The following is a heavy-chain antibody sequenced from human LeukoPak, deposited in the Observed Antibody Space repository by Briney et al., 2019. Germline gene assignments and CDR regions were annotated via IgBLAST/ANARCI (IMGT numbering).Heavy chain of an antibody. CDR2: INHSGST. Sequence: SETLSLTCAVYGGSFSGYYWSWIRLPPGKGLEWIGEINHSGSTNYNPSLKSRVTISVDTSKNQFSLKLSPVTAADTAIYYCARYQTGTMFAVWGQGTLVTISS. CDR3: ARYQTGTMFAV. D-gene: IGHD1/OR15-1a*01. CDR1: GGSFSGYY. V-gene: IGHV4-34*01. J-gene: IGHJ4*02.